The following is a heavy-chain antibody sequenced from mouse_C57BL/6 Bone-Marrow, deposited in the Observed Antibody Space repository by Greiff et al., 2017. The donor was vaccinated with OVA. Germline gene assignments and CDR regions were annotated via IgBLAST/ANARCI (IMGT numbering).Heavy chain of an antibody. J-gene: IGHJ1*03. D-gene: IGHD2-5*01. CDR2: IYPRSGNT. CDR3: ARYYYSNGYFDV. V-gene: IGHV1-81*01. CDR1: GYTFTSYG. Sequence: VQLQQSGAELARPGASVKLSCKASGYTFTSYGISWVKQRTGQGLEWIGEIYPRSGNTYYNEKFKGKATLTADKSSSTAYMELRSLTSEDSAVYFCARYYYSNGYFDVWGTGTTVTVSS.